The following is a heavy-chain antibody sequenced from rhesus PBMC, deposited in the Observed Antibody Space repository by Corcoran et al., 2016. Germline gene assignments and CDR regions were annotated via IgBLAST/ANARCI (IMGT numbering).Heavy chain of an antibody. CDR1: VASFSSNY. J-gene: IGHJ4*01. Sequence: QLQLQESGPGLVKPSETLSLACAVSVASFSSNYWNWLPHPPGTGLGWIGRIFGGGGITDYNPSLKSRVTISTDTSKNQFSLKLTSVTAADTAVYFCARGCTGRGCPLVHIDFWGQGFLVTVSS. D-gene: IGHD2-21*01. V-gene: IGHV4-173*01. CDR2: IFGGGGIT. CDR3: ARGCTGRGCPLVHIDF.